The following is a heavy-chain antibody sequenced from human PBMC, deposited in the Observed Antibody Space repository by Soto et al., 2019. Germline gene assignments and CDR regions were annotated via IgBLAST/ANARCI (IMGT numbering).Heavy chain of an antibody. Sequence: PSETLSLTCTVSGSSISSSSYYWGWIRQPPGKGLVWIGSIYYSGTTYYNPSLKSRVTISVDTSKNQFSLKLSSVTAADTAVYYCARHRGYYDILTGYYTELNFDYWGQGTLVTVSS. D-gene: IGHD3-9*01. V-gene: IGHV4-39*01. CDR1: GSSISSSSYY. CDR2: IYYSGTT. J-gene: IGHJ4*02. CDR3: ARHRGYYDILTGYYTELNFDY.